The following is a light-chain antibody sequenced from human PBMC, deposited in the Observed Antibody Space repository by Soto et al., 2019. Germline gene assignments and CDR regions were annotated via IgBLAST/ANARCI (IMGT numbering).Light chain of an antibody. V-gene: IGLV3-21*04. CDR2: YDD. CDR3: QVWDSSSDHVV. J-gene: IGLJ3*02. CDR1: NIESKS. Sequence: SYELTQPPSVSVAPGRTARITCGGNNIESKSVHWCQQKPGQAPVLVIYYDDDRPSGISERFSGSNSGNTATLTITRVEAGDEADYYCQVWDSSSDHVVXGGGTKLTVL.